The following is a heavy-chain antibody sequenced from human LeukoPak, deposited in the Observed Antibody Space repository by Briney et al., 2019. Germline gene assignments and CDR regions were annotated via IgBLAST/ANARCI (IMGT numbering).Heavy chain of an antibody. J-gene: IGHJ3*02. Sequence: PGGSLRLPCAASGFTFSSYAMYWVRQAPGKGLEWVSSIATSSDYIYYAGSLKGRFTISRDNAKNSLYLHMNSLRPDDTAVYYCARGRSITILRGVAISDGFDIWGQGTKVTVS. CDR3: ARGRSITILRGVAISDGFDI. CDR2: IATSSDYI. CDR1: GFTFSSYA. D-gene: IGHD3-10*01. V-gene: IGHV3-21*06.